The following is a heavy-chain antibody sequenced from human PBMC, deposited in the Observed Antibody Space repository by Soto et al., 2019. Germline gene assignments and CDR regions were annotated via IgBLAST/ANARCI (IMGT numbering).Heavy chain of an antibody. CDR1: GGSFSGYY. CDR3: ASLNSQLWFGELIPQFDY. Sequence: SETLSLTCAVYGGSFSGYYWSWIRQPPGKGLEWIGEINHSGSTNYNPSLKSRVTISVDTSKNQFSLKLSSVTAADTAVYYCASLNSQLWFGELIPQFDYWGQGTLVTVSS. J-gene: IGHJ4*02. D-gene: IGHD3-10*01. CDR2: INHSGST. V-gene: IGHV4-34*01.